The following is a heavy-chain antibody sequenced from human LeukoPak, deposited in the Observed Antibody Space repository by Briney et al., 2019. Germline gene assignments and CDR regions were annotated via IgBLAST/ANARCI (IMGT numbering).Heavy chain of an antibody. CDR2: IRYDGSNK. CDR1: GFTFSSYG. D-gene: IGHD4-11*01. Sequence: GGSLRLSCAASGFTFSSYGMHWVRQAPGKGLEWVAFIRYDGSNKYYADSVKGRFTISRDNAKNSLYLQMNSLRAEDTAVYYCARGVPKTSYYYYYMDVWGKGTTVTVSS. V-gene: IGHV3-30*02. CDR3: ARGVPKTSYYYYYMDV. J-gene: IGHJ6*03.